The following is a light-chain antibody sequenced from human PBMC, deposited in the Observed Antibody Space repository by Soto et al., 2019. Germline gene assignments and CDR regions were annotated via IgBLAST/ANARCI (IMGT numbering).Light chain of an antibody. V-gene: IGKV3-15*01. CDR3: QQYSTSLT. CDR2: GAS. CDR1: QSVGST. J-gene: IGKJ4*02. Sequence: ERLMTQSPATLSVSPGERVILSCRASQSVGSTLALYQQKPGQAPRLLIRGASTRATGVPARFSGSGSGTEFTLTISSLQSEDFAVYYCQQYSTSLTFGGGTTLEIK.